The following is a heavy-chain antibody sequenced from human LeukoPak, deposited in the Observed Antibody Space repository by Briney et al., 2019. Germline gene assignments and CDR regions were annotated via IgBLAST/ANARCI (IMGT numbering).Heavy chain of an antibody. CDR3: ARGLSNGDSRYNWFGA. V-gene: IGHV3-7*04. J-gene: IGHJ5*02. CDR2: IKLDGSEK. D-gene: IGHD2-8*01. CDR1: RFTFTSHW. Sequence: PGGSLRLSCVASRFTFTSHWMNWVRQVPGKGLEWVANIKLDGSEKNYVDSVKGRFTISRDNDKNSLHLQMNSLRAEDTAVYYCARGLSNGDSRYNWFGAWSKGTLVTVSS.